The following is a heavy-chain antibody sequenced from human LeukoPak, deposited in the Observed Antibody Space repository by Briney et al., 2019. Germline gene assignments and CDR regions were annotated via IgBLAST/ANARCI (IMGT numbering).Heavy chain of an antibody. D-gene: IGHD3-10*01. CDR1: GFTFSSYW. Sequence: PGGSLRLSCAASGFTFSSYWMHWVRQAPGKGLVWVSRINSDGSSTSYADSVKGRFTISRDNAKNSLYLQMNSLRAEDTAVYYCASLYGSGPKWSDPWGQGTLVTVSS. V-gene: IGHV3-74*01. CDR3: ASLYGSGPKWSDP. CDR2: INSDGSST. J-gene: IGHJ5*02.